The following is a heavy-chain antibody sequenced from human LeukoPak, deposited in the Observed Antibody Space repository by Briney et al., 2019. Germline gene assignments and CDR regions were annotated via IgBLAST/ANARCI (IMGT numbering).Heavy chain of an antibody. D-gene: IGHD6-13*01. V-gene: IGHV4-39*07. Sequence: SETLSLTCSVSGGSISSSSYYWGWIRQPPGKGLEWIGSIYYSGSTYYNPSLKSRVTISVDRSKNQFSLKLSSVTAADTAVYYCARAAIPNVGAAAGTRGWFDPWGQGTLVTVSS. CDR1: GGSISSSSYY. CDR2: IYYSGST. J-gene: IGHJ5*02. CDR3: ARAAIPNVGAAAGTRGWFDP.